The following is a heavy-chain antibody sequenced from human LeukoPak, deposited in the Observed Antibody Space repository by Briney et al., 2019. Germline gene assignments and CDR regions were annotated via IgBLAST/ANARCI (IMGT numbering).Heavy chain of an antibody. Sequence: ASVKVSCKASGGTFSSYAISWVRQAPGQGLEWMGWMNPNSGNTGYAQKFQGRVTITRNTSISTAYMELSSLRSEDTAVYYCARHIAYYDFWSGSDAFDIWGQGTMVTVSS. CDR1: GGTFSSYA. CDR3: ARHIAYYDFWSGSDAFDI. V-gene: IGHV1-8*03. J-gene: IGHJ3*02. D-gene: IGHD3-3*01. CDR2: MNPNSGNT.